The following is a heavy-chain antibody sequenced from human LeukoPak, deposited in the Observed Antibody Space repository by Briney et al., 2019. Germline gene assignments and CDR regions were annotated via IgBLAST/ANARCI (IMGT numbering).Heavy chain of an antibody. CDR2: ISSSSSYI. Sequence: GGSLRLSCAASGFTFSSYSMNWVRQAPGKGLEWVSTISSSSSYIYYADSVKGRFTISRDNAKNSLYLQMNSLRAEDTALYYCAKGVGYCSGGSCTGYFDYWGQGTLDTVSS. V-gene: IGHV3-21*04. J-gene: IGHJ4*02. CDR3: AKGVGYCSGGSCTGYFDY. D-gene: IGHD2-15*01. CDR1: GFTFSSYS.